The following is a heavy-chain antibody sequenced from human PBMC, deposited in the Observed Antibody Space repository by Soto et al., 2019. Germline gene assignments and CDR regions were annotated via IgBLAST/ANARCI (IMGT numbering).Heavy chain of an antibody. J-gene: IGHJ4*02. V-gene: IGHV1-18*04. Sequence: QVQLVQSGAEVKKPGASVKVSCKASGYTFTSYGISWVRQAPGQGLEWMGWISAYNDNTNYAQKRQGRVTMTTDTSTSTAYMELRSLRSDDTAVYYCARDAFSELDYGDYPDYWGQGALVTVSS. CDR1: GYTFTSYG. CDR2: ISAYNDNT. D-gene: IGHD4-17*01. CDR3: ARDAFSELDYGDYPDY.